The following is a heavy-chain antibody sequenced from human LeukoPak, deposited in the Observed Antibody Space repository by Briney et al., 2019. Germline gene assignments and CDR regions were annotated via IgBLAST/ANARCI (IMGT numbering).Heavy chain of an antibody. CDR1: GGSFSGYY. Sequence: SETLSLTCAVYGGSFSGYYWSWIRQPPGKGLEWIGEINHSGSTNYNPSLKSRVTISVDTSKNQFSLKLSSMTAADTAVYYCAREKPGTTVLDYWGQGTLVTVSS. CDR2: INHSGST. J-gene: IGHJ4*02. CDR3: AREKPGTTVLDY. D-gene: IGHD1-7*01. V-gene: IGHV4-34*01.